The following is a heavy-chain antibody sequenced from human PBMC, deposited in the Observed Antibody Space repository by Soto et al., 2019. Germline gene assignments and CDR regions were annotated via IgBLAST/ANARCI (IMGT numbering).Heavy chain of an antibody. V-gene: IGHV3-11*01. D-gene: IGHD2-15*01. Sequence: XGSLRLRWAASRFNFSDYYMTWVRQAPGKGLEWVSYISSSGTGIYYPDSVKGRFTISRDNDKKSLYLQMSSLRAEDTAVYYCAGAYSDAFHIWGQGTMVTVSS. J-gene: IGHJ3*02. CDR3: AGAYSDAFHI. CDR1: RFNFSDYY. CDR2: ISSSGTGI.